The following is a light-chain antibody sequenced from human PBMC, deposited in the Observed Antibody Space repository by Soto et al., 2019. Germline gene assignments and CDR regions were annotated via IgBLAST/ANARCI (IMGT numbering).Light chain of an antibody. J-gene: IGLJ1*01. CDR1: SSDVGGYNY. CDR3: RSYASSSTPYV. V-gene: IGLV2-14*03. CDR2: DVS. Sequence: QSVLTQPASVSGSPGQSITISCTGTSSDVGGYNYVSWYQQHPGKASKLMIYDVSYRPSGVSNRFSGSKSGNTASLTVSGLQAEDEADYYCRSYASSSTPYVFGTGTKVTVL.